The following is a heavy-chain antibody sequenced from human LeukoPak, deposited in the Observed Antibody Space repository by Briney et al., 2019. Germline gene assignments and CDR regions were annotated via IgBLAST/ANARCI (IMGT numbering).Heavy chain of an antibody. CDR1: GYTFTTYW. Sequence: GESLKISCKGSGYTFTTYWIGWVRQMPGKGLEWMGIIYPGDSDTRYSPSFQGQVTISADKSISTAYLQWSSLKASDTAMYYCARLDSSGWPVDYYYGMDVWGQGTTVTVSS. D-gene: IGHD6-19*01. CDR2: IYPGDSDT. V-gene: IGHV5-51*01. CDR3: ARLDSSGWPVDYYYGMDV. J-gene: IGHJ6*02.